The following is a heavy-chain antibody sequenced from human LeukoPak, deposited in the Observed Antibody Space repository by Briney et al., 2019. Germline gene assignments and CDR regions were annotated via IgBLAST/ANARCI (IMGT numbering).Heavy chain of an antibody. D-gene: IGHD2-21*02. Sequence: GGSLRLSCAASGFTFNNYAMSWVRQAPGKGLEWVSDSVKGRFTISRDNSKNTLYLQMNSLRAEDTAVYYCAKVRSTVVTAIRSGFDYWGQGTLVTVSS. CDR1: GFTFNNYA. J-gene: IGHJ4*02. CDR3: AKVRSTVVTAIRSGFDY. V-gene: IGHV3-23*01.